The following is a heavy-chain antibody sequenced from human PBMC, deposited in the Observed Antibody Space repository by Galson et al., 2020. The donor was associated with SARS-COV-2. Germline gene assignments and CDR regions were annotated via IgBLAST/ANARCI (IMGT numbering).Heavy chain of an antibody. CDR1: GFTFSSYA. D-gene: IGHD3-10*01. J-gene: IGHJ3*02. CDR3: AGEDPFVAFDI. Sequence: GESLKIPCAASGFTFSSYAMHWVRQAPGKGLEWVAVISYDGSNKYYADSVKGRFTISRDNSKNTLYLQMNSLRAEDTAVYYCAGEDPFVAFDIWGQGTMVTVSS. V-gene: IGHV3-30*04. CDR2: ISYDGSNK.